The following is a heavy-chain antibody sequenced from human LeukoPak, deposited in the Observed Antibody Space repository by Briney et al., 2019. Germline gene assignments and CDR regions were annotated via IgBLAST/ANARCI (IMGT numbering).Heavy chain of an antibody. CDR3: ARLIVVVTDGWLDY. D-gene: IGHD2-21*02. Sequence: SGTLSLTCAVSGGSISSSNWWSWVRQPPGKGLEWIGEIYHGGRTNYNPSLKSRVTISVDTSKNQFSLKLSSVTAADTAVYYCARLIVVVTDGWLDYWGQGTLVTVSS. CDR1: GGSISSSNW. CDR2: IYHGGRT. V-gene: IGHV4-4*02. J-gene: IGHJ4*02.